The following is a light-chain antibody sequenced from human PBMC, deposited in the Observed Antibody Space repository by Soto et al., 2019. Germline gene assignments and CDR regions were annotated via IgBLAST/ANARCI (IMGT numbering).Light chain of an antibody. CDR3: QQYNSYSST. CDR1: QSISSW. CDR2: DAS. J-gene: IGKJ1*01. V-gene: IGKV1-5*01. Sequence: DIQMTQSPSTLSASVGDRVTITGRASQSISSWLAWYQQKPGKAPKLLIYDASSLESGVPSRFSGSGSGTEFTLTIRSLQPDDFATYYCQQYNSYSSTFGQGTKVEIK.